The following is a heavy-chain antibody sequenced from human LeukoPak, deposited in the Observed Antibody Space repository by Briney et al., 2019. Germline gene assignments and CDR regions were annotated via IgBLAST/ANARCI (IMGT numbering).Heavy chain of an antibody. Sequence: SETLSLTCAVYGGSFSGYYWSWIRQPPGKGLEWIGEINHSGSTNYNPSLKSRVTTSVDTSKNQFSLKLSSVTAADTAVYYCARGKRLDYWGQGTLVTVSS. V-gene: IGHV4-34*01. J-gene: IGHJ4*02. CDR3: ARGKRLDY. CDR1: GGSFSGYY. CDR2: INHSGST.